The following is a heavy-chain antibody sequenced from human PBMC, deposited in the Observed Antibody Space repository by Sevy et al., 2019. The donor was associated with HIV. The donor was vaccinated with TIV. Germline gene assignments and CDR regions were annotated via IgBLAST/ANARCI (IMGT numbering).Heavy chain of an antibody. Sequence: GGSLRLSCTASGFTFGDYTVSWVRQAPGKGLEWVGFIRSKSYGGTIEYAASVKGRFTISKDTSKSIAYLQMNSLKTEDTAFYFCTRVEGATDWGMDVWGQGTTVTVSS. CDR2: IRSKSYGGTI. CDR3: TRVEGATDWGMDV. V-gene: IGHV3-49*04. CDR1: GFTFGDYT. D-gene: IGHD1-26*01. J-gene: IGHJ6*02.